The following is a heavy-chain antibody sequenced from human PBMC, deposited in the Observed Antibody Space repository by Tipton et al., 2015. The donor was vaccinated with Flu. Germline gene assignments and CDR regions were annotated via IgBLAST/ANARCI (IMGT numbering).Heavy chain of an antibody. CDR2: IYPGDSDT. D-gene: IGHD3-3*01. V-gene: IGHV5-51*03. J-gene: IGHJ3*02. Sequence: VQLVQSGAEVKKPGESLKISCKGSGYSFTSYWIGWVRQMPGKGLEWMGIIYPGDSDTRYSPSFQGQVTISADKSISTAYLQWSSLKASDTAMYYCVRRSNYDLKNPAFDIWGQGTMVTVSS. CDR3: VRRSNYDLKNPAFDI. CDR1: GYSFTSYW.